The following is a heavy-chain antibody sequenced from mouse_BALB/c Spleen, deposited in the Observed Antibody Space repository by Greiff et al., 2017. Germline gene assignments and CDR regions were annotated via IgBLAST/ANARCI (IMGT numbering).Heavy chain of an antibody. V-gene: IGHV14-4*02. J-gene: IGHJ4*01. CDR3: TGPYYNGSSYVEYAMDY. CDR1: GFNIKDYY. D-gene: IGHD1-1*01. Sequence: EVQLVESGAELVRSGASVKLSCTASGFNIKDYYMHWVKQRPEQGLEWIGWIDPENGDTEYAPKFQGKATMTADTSSNTAYLQLSSLTSEDTAVYYCTGPYYNGSSYVEYAMDYWGQGTSVTVSA. CDR2: IDPENGDT.